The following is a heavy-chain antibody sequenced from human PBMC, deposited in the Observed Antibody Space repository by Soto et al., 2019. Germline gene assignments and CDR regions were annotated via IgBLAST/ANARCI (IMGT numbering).Heavy chain of an antibody. D-gene: IGHD7-27*01. CDR1: GFTFSSHW. Sequence: GGSLRLSCAASGFTFSSHWMSWVRQAPGKGLEWVANIKQDGSEKYYVDSVKGRFTISRDNAKNSLYLQMNSLRAEDTAVYYCASLTPGAFDIWGQGTMVTVSS. J-gene: IGHJ3*02. CDR2: IKQDGSEK. V-gene: IGHV3-7*03. CDR3: ASLTPGAFDI.